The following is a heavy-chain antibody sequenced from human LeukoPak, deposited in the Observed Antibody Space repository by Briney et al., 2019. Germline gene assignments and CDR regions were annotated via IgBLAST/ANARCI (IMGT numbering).Heavy chain of an antibody. Sequence: GGSLRLSCAASGFTLSSYAMHWVRQAPGKGLEWVAVISYDGSNKYYADSVKGRFTISRDNSKNTLYLQMNSLRAEDTAVYYCAREPGSSSSFDYWGQGTLVTVSS. CDR3: AREPGSSSSFDY. CDR2: ISYDGSNK. V-gene: IGHV3-30-3*01. CDR1: GFTLSSYA. J-gene: IGHJ4*02. D-gene: IGHD6-13*01.